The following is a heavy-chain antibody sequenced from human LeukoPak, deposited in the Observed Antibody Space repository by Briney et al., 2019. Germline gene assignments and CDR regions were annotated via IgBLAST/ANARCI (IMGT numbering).Heavy chain of an antibody. CDR3: ARNLWGSSAWSQIDY. CDR1: GGSVSSGSYY. Sequence: SETLSLTCTVSGGSVSSGSYYWSWIRQPPGKGLEWIGYIYYSGSTNYNPSLKSRVTISMDTSKNQFSLKLSSVTAADTAVYYCARNLWGSSAWSQIDYWGQGTLVTVSS. J-gene: IGHJ4*02. D-gene: IGHD6-19*01. V-gene: IGHV4-61*01. CDR2: IYYSGST.